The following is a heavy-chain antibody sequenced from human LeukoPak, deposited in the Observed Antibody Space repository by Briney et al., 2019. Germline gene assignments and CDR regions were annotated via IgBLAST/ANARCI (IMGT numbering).Heavy chain of an antibody. Sequence: SETLSLTCTASGGSISGYYWSWIRQPAGKGLEWLGRIYTSGSTNYNPSLKSRVTMSVDTSKNQFSLKLSSVTAADTAVCYCARMDDCGSTDCSAFDYWGQGTLVPVSS. D-gene: IGHD2-2*01. CDR2: IYTSGST. J-gene: IGHJ4*02. CDR3: ARMDDCGSTDCSAFDY. CDR1: GGSISGYY. V-gene: IGHV4-4*07.